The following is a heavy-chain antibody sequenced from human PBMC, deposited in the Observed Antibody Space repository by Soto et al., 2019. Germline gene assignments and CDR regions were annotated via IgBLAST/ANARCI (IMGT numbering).Heavy chain of an antibody. CDR3: ARGDRYSYGYYYYYGMDV. J-gene: IGHJ6*02. V-gene: IGHV4-59*01. CDR1: GGSISSYY. Sequence: SETLSLTCTVSGGSISSYYWSWIRQPPGKGLEWIGYIYYSGSTNYNPSLKSRVTISVDTSKNQFSLKLSSVTAADTAVYYCARGDRYSYGYYYYYGMDVWGQGTTVTVSS. D-gene: IGHD5-18*01. CDR2: IYYSGST.